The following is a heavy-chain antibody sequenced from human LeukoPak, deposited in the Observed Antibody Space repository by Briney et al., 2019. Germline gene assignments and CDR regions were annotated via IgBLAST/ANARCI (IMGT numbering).Heavy chain of an antibody. CDR2: IKQDGSEK. V-gene: IGHV3-7*03. CDR1: GFTFSTYW. D-gene: IGHD3-3*01. Sequence: GGSLRLSCAASGFTFSTYWMNWVRQAPGKGLEWVANIKQDGSEKFYVDSVEGRFTLSRDSAKNSLYLQMNSLRAEDTVVYYCARAEWSNWYFDLWGRGTLVTVSS. CDR3: ARAEWSNWYFDL. J-gene: IGHJ2*01.